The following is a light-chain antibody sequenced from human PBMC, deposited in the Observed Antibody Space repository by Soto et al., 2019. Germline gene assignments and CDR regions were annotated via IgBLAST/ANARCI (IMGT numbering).Light chain of an antibody. V-gene: IGKV1-5*03. J-gene: IGKJ4*01. CDR1: QSISSW. Sequence: DIQITQSPSALSASVGDRVTITCRASQSISSWLAWYRQKPGKAPKLLIYKASSLASGVPARFSGSGSGTEFTLTISSLQPEDFATYYCLQHNSYPLTFGGGTQVDIK. CDR2: KAS. CDR3: LQHNSYPLT.